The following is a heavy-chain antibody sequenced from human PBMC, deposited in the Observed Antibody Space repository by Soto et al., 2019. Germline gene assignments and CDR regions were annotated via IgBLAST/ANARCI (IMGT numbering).Heavy chain of an antibody. D-gene: IGHD2-15*01. CDR3: ARSQGVVPTHAFYP. J-gene: IGHJ5*02. V-gene: IGHV4-4*02. CDR1: GGAINSINW. Sequence: QVHLQESGPGLVKPSGTLSLTCGVSGGAINSINWWSWVRQTPGKGLEWIGEIYRNGRSNYNPSLKSRVALSIDKSKNQSFLNLTAVTAANTAVYYCARSQGVVPTHAFYPWGQGTLVIVS. CDR2: IYRNGRS.